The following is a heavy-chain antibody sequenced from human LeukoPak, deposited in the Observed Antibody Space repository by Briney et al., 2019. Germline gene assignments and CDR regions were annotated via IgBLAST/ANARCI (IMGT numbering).Heavy chain of an antibody. Sequence: PGGSLRLSCAASGFTFSSYSMNWVRQAPGKGLEWVSSIGSSSSYIYYADSVKGRFTISRDNAKNSLYLQMNSLRAEDTAVYYCARDGSDSSGYDYSYFQHWGQGTLVTVSS. V-gene: IGHV3-21*01. D-gene: IGHD5-12*01. CDR1: GFTFSSYS. CDR2: IGSSSSYI. J-gene: IGHJ1*01. CDR3: ARDGSDSSGYDYSYFQH.